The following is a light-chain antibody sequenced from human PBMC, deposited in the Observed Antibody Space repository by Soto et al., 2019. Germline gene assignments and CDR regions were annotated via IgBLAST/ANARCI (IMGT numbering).Light chain of an antibody. CDR2: AAS. Sequence: EIVLTQSPGTLSLSPGERATLSCRASQTLNRNYLAWYQQRPGQAPRLLIYAASSRATGITDRFSGSGCGTGCSLTISRLEPEDFAVNYCQKYDASKTFGQGTRV. J-gene: IGKJ1*01. CDR3: QKYDASKT. V-gene: IGKV3-20*01. CDR1: QTLNRNY.